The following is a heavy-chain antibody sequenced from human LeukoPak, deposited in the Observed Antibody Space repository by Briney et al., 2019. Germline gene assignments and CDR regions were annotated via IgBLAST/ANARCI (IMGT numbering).Heavy chain of an antibody. D-gene: IGHD3-3*01. V-gene: IGHV3-23*01. CDR2: ISGSGGST. J-gene: IGHJ6*03. CDR1: GFTFSSYE. CDR3: AKEGNNYDFWSGHYYYMDV. Sequence: GGSLRLSCAASGFTFSSYEMNRVRQAPGKGLEWVSAISGSGGSTYYADSVKGRFTISRDNSKNTLYLQMNSLRAEDTAVYYCAKEGNNYDFWSGHYYYMDVWGKGTTVTVSS.